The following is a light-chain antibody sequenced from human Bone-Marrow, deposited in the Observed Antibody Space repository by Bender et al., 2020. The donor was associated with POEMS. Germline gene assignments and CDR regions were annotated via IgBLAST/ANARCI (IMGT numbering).Light chain of an antibody. CDR2: GYN. J-gene: IGLJ1*01. V-gene: IGLV1-40*01. CDR3: SSYTSVSTYV. CDR1: SSNTGSGYD. Sequence: QSVLTQPPSVSGAPGQRVTISCTGSSSNTGSGYDINWYQHLPGTAPKLLIYGYNNRPSGVPDRFSGSKSGTSASLAITGLQAEDEADYYCSSYTSVSTYVFGTGTKVTVL.